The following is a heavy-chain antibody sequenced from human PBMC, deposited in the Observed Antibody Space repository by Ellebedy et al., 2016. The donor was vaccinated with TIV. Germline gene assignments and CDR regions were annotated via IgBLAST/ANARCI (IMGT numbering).Heavy chain of an antibody. D-gene: IGHD6-19*01. CDR1: GFTFNSYG. CDR2: ISNDERIQ. J-gene: IGHJ4*02. CDR3: AKEPIEYSSGWYFDS. V-gene: IGHV3-30*18. Sequence: PGGSLRLSCAASGFTFNSYGMHWVRQAPGKGLEWVAVISNDERIQYYVDSVKGRFNISRDNSKNTVYLQMNSLRAEDTAVYYCAKEPIEYSSGWYFDSWGQGTLVTVSS.